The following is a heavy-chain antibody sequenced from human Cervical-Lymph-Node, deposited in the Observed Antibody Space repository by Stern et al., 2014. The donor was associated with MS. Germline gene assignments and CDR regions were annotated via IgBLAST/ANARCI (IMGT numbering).Heavy chain of an antibody. CDR3: AIDLGSLDH. D-gene: IGHD6-13*01. V-gene: IGHV4-61*01. Sequence: QVQLQESGPRLVKPSETLSLTCAVSGDSVTSSSHYWSWIRQPPGRRLEWIGYIHYSGRTNYNPSLKSRITISLETSTKHFSMALKSFTAADTAVYYCAIDLGSLDHWGQGTLVTVSS. J-gene: IGHJ4*02. CDR1: GDSVTSSSHY. CDR2: IHYSGRT.